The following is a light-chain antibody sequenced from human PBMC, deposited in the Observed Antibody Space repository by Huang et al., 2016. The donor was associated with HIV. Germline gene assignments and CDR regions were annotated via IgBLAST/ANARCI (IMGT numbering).Light chain of an antibody. CDR3: MEALQTPYT. J-gene: IGKJ2*01. V-gene: IGKV2-28*01. CDR1: QSLRHRNGLNY. CDR2: FGS. Sequence: VVMTQSPLSLPVPPGEPASISCRSSQSLRHRNGLNYLDWYLQKPGQSPQLLIHFGSSRASGVPDRCSGGGSGTDFSLNISRVEAEDAGIYYCMEALQTPYTFGQGTKLEI.